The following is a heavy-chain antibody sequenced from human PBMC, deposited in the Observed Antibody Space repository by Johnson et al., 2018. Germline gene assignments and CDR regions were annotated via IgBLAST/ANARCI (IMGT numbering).Heavy chain of an antibody. V-gene: IGHV4-59*11. CDR3: ARGSSGNMDG. D-gene: IGHD6-13*01. CDR2: IYSSGST. CDR1: GASTSTHY. Sequence: QVQLPESGPGLVKPSETLSLTCTVSGASTSTHYWTRIPQPSGNRLERPRYIYSSGSTNYNPSLKSRVTISVDTSQNQFSLKGNPVTAADRAVYYCARGSSGNMDGGGQGTTDTVSS. J-gene: IGHJ6*02.